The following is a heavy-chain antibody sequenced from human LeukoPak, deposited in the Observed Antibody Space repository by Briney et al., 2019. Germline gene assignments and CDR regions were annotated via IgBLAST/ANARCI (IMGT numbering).Heavy chain of an antibody. CDR2: IYPGDSDT. Sequence: GESLKISCKGSGYSFTSYWIGWVRQMPGKGLEWMGIIYPGDSDTRYSPSFQGQVTISAAKSISTAYLQWSSLKASDTAMYYCARHGSSYGDSFDYWGQGTLVTVSS. D-gene: IGHD4-17*01. CDR1: GYSFTSYW. CDR3: ARHGSSYGDSFDY. V-gene: IGHV5-51*01. J-gene: IGHJ4*02.